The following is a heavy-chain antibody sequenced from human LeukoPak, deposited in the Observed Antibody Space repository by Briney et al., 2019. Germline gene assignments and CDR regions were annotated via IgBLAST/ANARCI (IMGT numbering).Heavy chain of an antibody. CDR3: ARIGYGDPRDY. J-gene: IGHJ4*02. CDR1: GYIFTGYY. V-gene: IGHV1-2*06. Sequence: ASVKVSCMASGYIFTGYYMHWVRQAPGQGLEWMGRINPNSGGTNYAKKFQGRVTMTRDTSISTAYMELSRLRSDDTAVYYCARIGYGDPRDYWGQGTLVTVSS. D-gene: IGHD4-17*01. CDR2: INPNSGGT.